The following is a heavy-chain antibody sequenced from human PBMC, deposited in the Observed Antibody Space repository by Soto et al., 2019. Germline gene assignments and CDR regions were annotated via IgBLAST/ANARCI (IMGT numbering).Heavy chain of an antibody. J-gene: IGHJ4*02. CDR1: GFMFSSYE. CDR2: ISYDGSNK. CDR3: ARTTAWASFGGEDY. D-gene: IGHD3-10*01. V-gene: IGHV3-30*04. Sequence: QVQLVESGGGVVQPGRSLTLSCAASGFMFSSYEVHWVRQAPGKGLEWVALISYDGSNKYYADSVKGRFTISRDNSNSTLFLQMNSLRIEDTAIYYCARTTAWASFGGEDYWGQGTLVTVSS.